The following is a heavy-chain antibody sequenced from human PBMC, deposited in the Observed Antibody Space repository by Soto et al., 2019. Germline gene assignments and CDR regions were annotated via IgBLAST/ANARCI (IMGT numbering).Heavy chain of an antibody. Sequence: GSLRLSCAASGFTFSSYGMHWVRQAPGKGLEWVAVISYDGSNKYYADSVKGRFTISRDNSKNTLYLQMNSLRAEDTAVYYCAKDHYSDYVGYYFDYWGQGTLVTVSS. V-gene: IGHV3-30*18. CDR1: GFTFSSYG. J-gene: IGHJ4*02. CDR3: AKDHYSDYVGYYFDY. CDR2: ISYDGSNK. D-gene: IGHD4-17*01.